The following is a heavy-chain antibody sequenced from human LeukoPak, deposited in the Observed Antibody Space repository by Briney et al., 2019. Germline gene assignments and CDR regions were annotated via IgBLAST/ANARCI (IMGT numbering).Heavy chain of an antibody. V-gene: IGHV3-53*05. J-gene: IGHJ4*02. D-gene: IGHD6-13*01. Sequence: GGSLRLSCAASGFTVSSNYMSWVRQAPGRGLEWVSVIYSGGSTYYADSVKGRFTISRDNSKNTLYLQMNSLRAEDTAVYYCASENTPYSSSWYFCYWGQGTLVTVSS. CDR2: IYSGGST. CDR1: GFTVSSNY. CDR3: ASENTPYSSSWYFCY.